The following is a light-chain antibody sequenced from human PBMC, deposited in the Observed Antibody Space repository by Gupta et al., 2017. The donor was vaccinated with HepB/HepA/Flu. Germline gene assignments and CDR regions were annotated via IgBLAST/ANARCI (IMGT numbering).Light chain of an antibody. Sequence: MTQPPATLSQSPGERSTLACRASQSVSSNLAWYQHKPGQAPRLLIYGAATRATGIPARFSDSGSGTEFTLTISSLQSEDVAVYYCQQYNNWPRTFGQGTKVEIK. J-gene: IGKJ1*01. V-gene: IGKV3-15*01. CDR1: QSVSSN. CDR3: QQYNNWPRT. CDR2: GAA.